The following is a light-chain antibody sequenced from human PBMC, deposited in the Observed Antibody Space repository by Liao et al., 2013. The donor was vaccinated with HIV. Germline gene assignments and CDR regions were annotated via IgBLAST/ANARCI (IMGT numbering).Light chain of an antibody. J-gene: IGLJ1*01. CDR1: NIGSKS. CDR3: QAWDSSTAGV. V-gene: IGLV3-21*01. CDR2: QDS. Sequence: SYVLTQPPSVSVAPGKTARITCGGNNIGSKSVHWYHQKPGQAPVLVIYQDSKRPSGIPERFSGSNSGNTATLTISGTQAMDEADYYCQAWDSSTAGVFGTGTKVTVL.